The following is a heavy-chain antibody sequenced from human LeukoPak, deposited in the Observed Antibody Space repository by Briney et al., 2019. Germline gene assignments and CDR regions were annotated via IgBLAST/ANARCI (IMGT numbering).Heavy chain of an antibody. CDR1: GFSFSSHG. V-gene: IGHV3-23*01. CDR3: AHGSMYQLDY. Sequence: GGSLRLSCAASGFSFSSHGMSWVRQAPGKGLEWVSGILGGAGSTYYADSVKGRFTISRDNSKNTLYLQMNGLRAEDTAVYYCAHGSMYQLDYWGQGTLVTVSS. CDR2: ILGGAGST. D-gene: IGHD2-2*01. J-gene: IGHJ4*02.